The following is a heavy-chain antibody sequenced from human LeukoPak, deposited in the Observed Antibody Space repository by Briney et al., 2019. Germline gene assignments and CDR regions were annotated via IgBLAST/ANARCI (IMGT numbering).Heavy chain of an antibody. D-gene: IGHD5-12*01. CDR1: GGSFSGYY. V-gene: IGHV4-34*01. CDR2: INHSGST. CDR3: ARSSGYEPMYYFDY. J-gene: IGHJ4*02. Sequence: SETLSLTCAVYGGSFSGYYWSWIRQPPGKGLEWIGEINHSGSTNYNPSLKSRVTISVDTSKNQFSLKLSSVTAADTAVYYCARSSGYEPMYYFDYWGQGTLVTVSS.